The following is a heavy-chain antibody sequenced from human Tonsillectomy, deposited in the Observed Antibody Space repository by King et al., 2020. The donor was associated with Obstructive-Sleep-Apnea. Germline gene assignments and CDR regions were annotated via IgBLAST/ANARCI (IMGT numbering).Heavy chain of an antibody. D-gene: IGHD6-19*01. J-gene: IGHJ4*02. CDR3: ATFLRGSGVFYFDY. Sequence: HVQLQESGPGLVKPSGTLSLTCAVSGGSISSNNWWSWVRQPPGKGLEWIAEIYHSGSANYNPSLKSRVTISVDKSKNQFSLNLSSVTAADTAVYYCATFLRGSGVFYFDYWGQGTLATVSS. CDR1: GGSISSNNW. CDR2: IYHSGSA. V-gene: IGHV4-4*02.